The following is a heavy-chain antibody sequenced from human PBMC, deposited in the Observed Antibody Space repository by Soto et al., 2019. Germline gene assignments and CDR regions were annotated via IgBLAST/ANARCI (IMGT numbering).Heavy chain of an antibody. J-gene: IGHJ6*02. V-gene: IGHV3-33*01. CDR3: ARDLDTALGFYYYYGMDV. CDR2: IWHDGSKK. Sequence: GSLRLSCEASGFTFSTYGMHWVRQAPGKGLEWVAVIWHDGSKKYYADSVRGRFTISRDNSKNTHYLQMNSLRAEDTAVYYCARDLDTALGFYYYYGMDVWGQGTTVTAP. CDR1: GFTFSTYG. D-gene: IGHD5-18*01.